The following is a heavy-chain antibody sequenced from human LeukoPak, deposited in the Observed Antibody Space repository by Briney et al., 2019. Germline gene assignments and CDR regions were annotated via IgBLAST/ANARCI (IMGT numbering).Heavy chain of an antibody. CDR3: AKDRTSSWYSRTDV. CDR2: ISGSGGST. CDR1: GFTFSSYA. D-gene: IGHD6-13*01. J-gene: IGHJ3*01. Sequence: PEGSLRLSCAASGFTFSSYAMSWVRQAPGKGLEWVSAISGSGGSTYYADSVKGRFTISRDNSKNTLNLQMNSLRAEDTAVYYCAKDRTSSWYSRTDVWGQGTMVTVSS. V-gene: IGHV3-23*01.